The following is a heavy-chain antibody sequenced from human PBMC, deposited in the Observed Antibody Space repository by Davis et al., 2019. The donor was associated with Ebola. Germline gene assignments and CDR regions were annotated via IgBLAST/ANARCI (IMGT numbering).Heavy chain of an antibody. CDR3: ARAVFHEVLDS. D-gene: IGHD3-3*01. CDR2: VSHSEREK. V-gene: IGHV3-30*04. CDR1: GFTFSNYA. J-gene: IGHJ4*02. Sequence: PGGSLRLSCAASGFTFSNYAMHWVRQAPGKGLEWVAVVSHSEREKFYADSVKCRFTISRDNSENTLYLQMNSLTADDTAVYFCARAVFHEVLDSWGQGTPVTVSS.